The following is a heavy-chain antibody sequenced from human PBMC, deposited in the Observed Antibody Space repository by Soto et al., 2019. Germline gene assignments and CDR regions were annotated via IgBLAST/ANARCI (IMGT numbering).Heavy chain of an antibody. CDR1: GGTFSSYA. D-gene: IGHD3-16*01. J-gene: IGHJ3*02. CDR2: IIPIFGTA. V-gene: IGHV1-69*13. CDR3: ARAPGTAYTIGPLDAFDI. Sequence: SVKVSCKASGGTFSSYAISWVRQAPGQGLEWMGGIIPIFGTANYAQKFQGRVTITADESTSTAYMELSSLRSEDTAVYYCARAPGTAYTIGPLDAFDIWGQGTMVTVS.